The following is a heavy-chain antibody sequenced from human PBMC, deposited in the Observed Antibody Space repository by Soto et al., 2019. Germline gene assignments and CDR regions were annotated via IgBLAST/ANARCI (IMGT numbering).Heavy chain of an antibody. D-gene: IGHD3-10*01. CDR1: GFTFSNYG. V-gene: IGHV3-33*01. CDR3: ARDDEYSGNGMDV. J-gene: IGHJ6*02. Sequence: QVQLVESGGGVVQPGRSLRLSCAASGFTFSNYGMHWVRQAPGKGLEWVAVILNDGSNRYHADSVKDRFTISRDNSKNTLYLQMNRLRAEDTAVYYCARDDEYSGNGMDVWGQGTTVTV. CDR2: ILNDGSNR.